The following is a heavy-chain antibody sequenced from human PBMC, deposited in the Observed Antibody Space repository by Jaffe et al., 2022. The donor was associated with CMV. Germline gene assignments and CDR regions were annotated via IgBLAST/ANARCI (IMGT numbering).Heavy chain of an antibody. Sequence: EVQLVESGGGLVKPGGSLRLSCAASGFTFSNAWMSWVRQAPGKGLEWVGRIKSKTDGGTTDYAAPVKGRFTISRDDSKNTLYLQMNSLKTEDTAVYYCTTTNTAWFWNFDYWGQGTLVTVSS. D-gene: IGHD3-3*01. CDR3: TTTNTAWFWNFDY. CDR2: IKSKTDGGTT. V-gene: IGHV3-15*01. J-gene: IGHJ4*02. CDR1: GFTFSNAW.